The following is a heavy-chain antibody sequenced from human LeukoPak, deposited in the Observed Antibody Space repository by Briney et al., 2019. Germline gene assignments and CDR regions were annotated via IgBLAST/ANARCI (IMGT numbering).Heavy chain of an antibody. Sequence: PSETLSLTCAVYGGSFSGYYWSWIRQPPGKGLEWIGEINHSGSTNYNPSLKSRVTISVDTSKNQFSLKPSSVTAADTAVYYCARVSCSSTSCYKRNWFDPWGQGTLVTVSS. CDR2: INHSGST. CDR1: GGSFSGYY. J-gene: IGHJ5*02. CDR3: ARVSCSSTSCYKRNWFDP. V-gene: IGHV4-34*01. D-gene: IGHD2-2*02.